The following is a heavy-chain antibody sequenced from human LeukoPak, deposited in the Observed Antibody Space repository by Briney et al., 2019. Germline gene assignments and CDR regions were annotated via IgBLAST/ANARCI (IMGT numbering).Heavy chain of an antibody. Sequence: GGSLRLSCAASGFTFSSYGMSWVRQAPGKGLEWVSAISGSGGSTYYADSVKGRFTISRDNSKNTLFLQMNSLRVEDTAVYYCARLHYYDSRGYFNDDYWGQGTLVTVSS. J-gene: IGHJ4*02. CDR2: ISGSGGST. V-gene: IGHV3-23*01. D-gene: IGHD3-22*01. CDR3: ARLHYYDSRGYFNDDY. CDR1: GFTFSSYG.